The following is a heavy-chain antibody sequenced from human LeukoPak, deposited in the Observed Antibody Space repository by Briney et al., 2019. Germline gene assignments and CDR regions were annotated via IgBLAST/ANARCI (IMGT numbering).Heavy chain of an antibody. CDR2: ISYDGGLK. V-gene: IGHV3-30*18. CDR3: AKVEWELLAFDY. J-gene: IGHJ4*02. D-gene: IGHD1-26*01. CDR1: GFTFSTYG. Sequence: GGSLRLSCTASGFTFSTYGMHWVRQAPGKGLEWVAIISYDGGLKYYANSVKGRFTISRDNSRNTLYLQTNSLRAEDTAVYYCAKVEWELLAFDYWGQGTLVTVSS.